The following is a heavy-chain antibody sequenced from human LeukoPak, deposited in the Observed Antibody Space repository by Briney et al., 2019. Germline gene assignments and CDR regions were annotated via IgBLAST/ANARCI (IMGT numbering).Heavy chain of an antibody. V-gene: IGHV5-10-1*01. CDR1: GYSFTSNW. CDR2: IDPSDSYT. CDR3: ARATAVVSFDY. Sequence: GESLKISCKGSGYSFTSNWISWERQMPGKGLEWMGRIDPSDSYTDYSPSFQGHVTISADKSISTAYLQWSSLKASDTAMYYCARATAVVSFDYWGQGTLVTVSS. J-gene: IGHJ4*02. D-gene: IGHD5-18*01.